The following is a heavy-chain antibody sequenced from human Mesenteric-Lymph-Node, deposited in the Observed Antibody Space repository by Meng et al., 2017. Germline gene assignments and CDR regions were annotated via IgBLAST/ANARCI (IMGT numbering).Heavy chain of an antibody. D-gene: IGHD6-6*01. CDR1: GFTFSTYW. CDR3: ARDGQLNLWYSDL. Sequence: GGSLRLSCVASGFTFSTYWMTWVRQAPGKGLEWVASIKEDGSEKHFVGSVKGRFTISRDNANNSVYLQMSSLRAEDTAVYYCARDGQLNLWYSDLWGRGTLVTVSS. V-gene: IGHV3-7*01. CDR2: IKEDGSEK. J-gene: IGHJ2*01.